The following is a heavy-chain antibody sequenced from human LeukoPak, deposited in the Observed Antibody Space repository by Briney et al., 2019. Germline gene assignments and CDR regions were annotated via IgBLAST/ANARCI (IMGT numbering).Heavy chain of an antibody. CDR3: ARAGSYYTGQYYHYYMDV. CDR2: ISSSGSTM. V-gene: IGHV3-48*03. J-gene: IGHJ6*03. D-gene: IGHD3-10*01. CDR1: GFTFSSYE. Sequence: GGSLRLSCAASGFTFSSYEMNWVRQAPGKGLEGVSYISSSGSTMYYADSVKGRFTISRDNAKNSLYLQMNSLRAEDTAVYYCARAGSYYTGQYYHYYMDVWGKGTTVTVSS.